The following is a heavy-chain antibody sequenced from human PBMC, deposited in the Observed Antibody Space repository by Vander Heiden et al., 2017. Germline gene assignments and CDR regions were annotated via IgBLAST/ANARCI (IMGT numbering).Heavy chain of an antibody. D-gene: IGHD5-12*01. Sequence: EVQLVESGGGLVKPGGSLRLSCAASGFTFSSYSMNWVRQAPGKGLEWVSSISSSSSYIHYADSCKGRFTISRDNAKNSLYLQMNRLRAEDTAVYYCARGSDVVIVATGYDYWCQGRLVTVYS. CDR3: ARGSDVVIVATGYDY. CDR2: ISSSSSYI. J-gene: IGHJ4*02. V-gene: IGHV3-21*01. CDR1: GFTFSSYS.